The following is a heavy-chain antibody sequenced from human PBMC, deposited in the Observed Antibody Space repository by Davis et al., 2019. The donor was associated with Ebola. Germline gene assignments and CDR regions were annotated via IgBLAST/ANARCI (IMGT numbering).Heavy chain of an antibody. J-gene: IGHJ4*02. Sequence: SGPTLVKPTQTLTLTCTFSGFSLSTRGVGVGWIRQPPGKALEWLALIYWDDDKRYSPSLKSRLTITKDTSKNQVVLTMTNMDPVDTATYYCAHGVPGGWQQLVYFDYWGQGTLVTVSS. CDR3: AHGVPGGWQQLVYFDY. CDR1: GFSLSTRGVG. V-gene: IGHV2-5*02. D-gene: IGHD6-13*01. CDR2: IYWDDDK.